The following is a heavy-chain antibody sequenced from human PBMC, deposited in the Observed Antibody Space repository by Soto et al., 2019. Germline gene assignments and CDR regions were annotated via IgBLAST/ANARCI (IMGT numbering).Heavy chain of an antibody. Sequence: DVQLVESGGGLVQPGRSLRLSCAASGFTFDDYAMHWVRQAPGKGLEWVSGISWNSGSIGYADSVKGRFTISRDNAKNSLYLQMNSLRAEDTALYYCAKDRGLVLSFYFAYWGQGTLVTVSS. V-gene: IGHV3-9*01. CDR3: AKDRGLVLSFYFAY. CDR1: GFTFDDYA. J-gene: IGHJ4*02. D-gene: IGHD6-19*01. CDR2: ISWNSGSI.